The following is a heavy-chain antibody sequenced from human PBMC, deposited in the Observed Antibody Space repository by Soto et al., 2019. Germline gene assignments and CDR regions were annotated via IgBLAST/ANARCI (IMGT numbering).Heavy chain of an antibody. CDR3: AKDPRGYPNLDY. CDR2: ISATGGST. D-gene: IGHD5-18*01. CDR1: GFTFSNYA. Sequence: EVPLLESGGGLVQPGGSLRLSCAASGFTFSNYAMSWVRQAPGKGLEWVSGISATGGSTSYADSVKGRFTMSRDNSKNTLYLQVNSLRPEDTAVYYCAKDPRGYPNLDYWGQGTLVTVSS. V-gene: IGHV3-23*01. J-gene: IGHJ4*02.